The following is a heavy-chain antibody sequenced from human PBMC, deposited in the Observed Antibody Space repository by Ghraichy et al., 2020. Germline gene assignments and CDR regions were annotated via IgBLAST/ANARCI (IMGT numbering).Heavy chain of an antibody. V-gene: IGHV3-23*01. J-gene: IGHJ4*02. Sequence: LSLTCAASGFTFSSYAMSWFRRAPRKGLVWGSAISGSGGSTYYTDSVKGRFTISQDNSKNTLYLHMNSLRAEDTAVYYCAKFGIATSNWGQGTLVTVS. CDR2: ISGSGGST. D-gene: IGHD5-24*01. CDR3: AKFGIATSN. CDR1: GFTFSSYA.